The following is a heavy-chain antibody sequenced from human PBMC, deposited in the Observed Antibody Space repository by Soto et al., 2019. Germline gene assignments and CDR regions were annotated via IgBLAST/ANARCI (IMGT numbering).Heavy chain of an antibody. CDR3: AKDGIRGIHIDN. Sequence: EVQVLESGGGLAQPGGSLRLSCVASGFTFSDYAMAWVRQSPGKGLEWVSSISGSGGSTYYADSVKGRFTISRDNSKNTVFLQMNSLRAEDTAVYYCAKDGIRGIHIDNWGQGTLVTVSS. CDR1: GFTFSDYA. CDR2: ISGSGGST. J-gene: IGHJ4*02. V-gene: IGHV3-23*01.